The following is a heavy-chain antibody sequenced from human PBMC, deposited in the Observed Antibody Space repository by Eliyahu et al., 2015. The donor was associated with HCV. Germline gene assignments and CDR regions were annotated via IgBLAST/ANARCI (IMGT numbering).Heavy chain of an antibody. V-gene: IGHV1-24*01. CDR2: FDPEEGET. CDR1: AYXVTELS. D-gene: IGHD3-3*01. CDR3: ATLGGPIFEVVIDHFAFDL. Sequence: QVQLVQSGAEVKKPGASVKVSCXVSAYXVTELSXXWVRQAPGKGLEWMGGFDPEEGETIYAQKFQGRVIMTEDTSTDTAYMELSSLRSEDTAVYYCATLGGPIFEVVIDHFAFDLWGQGTLVTVSS. J-gene: IGHJ5*02.